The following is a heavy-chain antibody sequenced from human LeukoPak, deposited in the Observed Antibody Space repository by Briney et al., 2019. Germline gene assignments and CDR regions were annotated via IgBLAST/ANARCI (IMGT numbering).Heavy chain of an antibody. D-gene: IGHD2-2*02. J-gene: IGHJ6*03. CDR1: GGSISSYY. Sequence: SETLSLTCTVSGGSISSYYWSWIRQPPGKGLEWIGYIYTSGSTNYNPSLKSRVTISVGTSKNQFSLKLSSVTAADTAVYYCATQAGCSSTSCYTDYYMDVWGKGTTVTVSS. CDR2: IYTSGST. CDR3: ATQAGCSSTSCYTDYYMDV. V-gene: IGHV4-4*09.